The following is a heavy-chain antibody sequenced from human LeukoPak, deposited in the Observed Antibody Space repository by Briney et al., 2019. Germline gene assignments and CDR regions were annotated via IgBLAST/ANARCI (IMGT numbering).Heavy chain of an antibody. D-gene: IGHD3-10*01. CDR2: INGSGVTT. Sequence: QTGGSLRLSCAASRFTFSTYALTWVRQAPGKGLEWVSSINGSGVTTYYADSVKGRFSISRDNSKNTVHLQINSLRAEDTAMYYCAKATSRGVITYFDPWGQGTLVTVSS. V-gene: IGHV3-23*01. CDR1: RFTFSTYA. J-gene: IGHJ5*02. CDR3: AKATSRGVITYFDP.